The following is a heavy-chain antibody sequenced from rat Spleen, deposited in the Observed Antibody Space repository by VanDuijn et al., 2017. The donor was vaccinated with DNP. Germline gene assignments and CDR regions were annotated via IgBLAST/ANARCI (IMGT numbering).Heavy chain of an antibody. CDR1: EFTFSNYY. J-gene: IGHJ4*01. CDR2: ISPGGGIT. CDR3: ATTLMDA. V-gene: IGHV5-25*01. Sequence: EVQLVESGGGLMQPGRSMKLSCTALEFTFSNYYMAWVRRAPTKGLEWVAAISPGGGITYYRDSVRGRFTISRDDAKATLYLHMDSLRSEDTATYYCATTLMDAWGQGASVTVSS. D-gene: IGHD1-4*01.